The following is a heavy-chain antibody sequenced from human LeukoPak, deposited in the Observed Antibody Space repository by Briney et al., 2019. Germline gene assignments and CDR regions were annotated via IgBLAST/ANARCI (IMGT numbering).Heavy chain of an antibody. Sequence: GGSLRLSCAASGFTFSSYSMNWVGQAPGKGLEWVSSISSSSSYIYYADSVKGRFTISRDNAKNSLYLQMNSLRAEDTAVYYCARDWGDSSSWYRVSFDYWGEATLVTVSS. V-gene: IGHV3-21*01. D-gene: IGHD6-13*01. CDR1: GFTFSSYS. CDR2: ISSSSSYI. J-gene: IGHJ4*02. CDR3: ARDWGDSSSWYRVSFDY.